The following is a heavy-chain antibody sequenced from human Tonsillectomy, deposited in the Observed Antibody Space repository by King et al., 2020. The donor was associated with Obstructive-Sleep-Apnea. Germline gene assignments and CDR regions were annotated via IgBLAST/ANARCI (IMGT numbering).Heavy chain of an antibody. Sequence: QLVQSGAEVKKPGSSVKVSCKASGGTLRSYAISWVRQAPGQGLEWMGGIIPMFGSTNYAQKFQGRVTITADESTSTAYMELSSLRSEDTALYYCARADCGGDCHSGYYYVMDVWGQGTAVTVSS. D-gene: IGHD2-21*02. CDR2: IIPMFGST. CDR3: ARADCGGDCHSGYYYVMDV. V-gene: IGHV1-69*01. CDR1: GGTLRSYA. J-gene: IGHJ6*02.